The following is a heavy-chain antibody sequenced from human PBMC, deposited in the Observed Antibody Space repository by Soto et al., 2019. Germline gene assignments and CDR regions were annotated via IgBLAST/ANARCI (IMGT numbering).Heavy chain of an antibody. Sequence: GGSLRLSCAASGFTFSSYSMNWVRQAPGKGLEWVSSISSSSYIYYADSVKGRFTISRDNAKNSLYLQMNSLRAEDTAVYYCARDWSGYCSGGSCYPFDYWGQGTLVTVSS. CDR3: ARDWSGYCSGGSCYPFDY. V-gene: IGHV3-21*01. CDR2: ISSSSYI. D-gene: IGHD2-15*01. J-gene: IGHJ4*02. CDR1: GFTFSSYS.